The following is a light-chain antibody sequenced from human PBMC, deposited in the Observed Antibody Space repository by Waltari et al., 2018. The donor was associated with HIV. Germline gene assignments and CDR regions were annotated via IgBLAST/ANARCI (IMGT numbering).Light chain of an antibody. CDR3: QVWDSTSDHVL. CDR1: NIERKS. V-gene: IGLV3-21*04. CDR2: YDT. Sequence: SSLLTQTPSVSVAPGKTARITCGGKNIERKSVHWYQQKPGQASLLVIYYDTDRPSGIPERFSGSNSGNTATLTISRVGDGDEADYYCQVWDSTSDHVLFGGGTRLTVL. J-gene: IGLJ2*01.